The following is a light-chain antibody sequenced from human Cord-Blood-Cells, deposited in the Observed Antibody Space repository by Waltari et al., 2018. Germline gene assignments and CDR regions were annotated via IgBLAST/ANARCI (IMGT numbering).Light chain of an antibody. CDR1: SLRSYY. CDR3: NSRDSSGNHLV. V-gene: IGLV3-19*01. CDR2: GKN. J-gene: IGLJ2*01. Sequence: SSELTQDPAVSVALGQTVRTTCQGDSLRSYYASWYQQKPGQPPVLVIYGKNNRPSGLPARFSGSSSGNTASLTITGAQAEDEADYYCNSRDSSGNHLVFGGGTKLTVL.